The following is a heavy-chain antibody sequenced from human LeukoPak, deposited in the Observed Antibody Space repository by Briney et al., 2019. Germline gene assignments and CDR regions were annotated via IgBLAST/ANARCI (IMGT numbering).Heavy chain of an antibody. CDR2: ISSNGGST. Sequence: GGSLRLSCSASGFTFSSYAMHWVRQAPGKGLEYVSAISSNGGSTYYADSVKGRFIISRDNSKNTLYLQMSSLRAEDTAVYYCVKASGYYDSSGYRYDAFDIWGQGTMVTVSS. CDR1: GFTFSSYA. J-gene: IGHJ3*02. CDR3: VKASGYYDSSGYRYDAFDI. V-gene: IGHV3-64D*06. D-gene: IGHD3-22*01.